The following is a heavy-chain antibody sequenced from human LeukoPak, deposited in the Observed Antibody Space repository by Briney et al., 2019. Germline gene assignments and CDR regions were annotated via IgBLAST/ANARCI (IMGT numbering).Heavy chain of an antibody. J-gene: IGHJ6*02. CDR3: ARGSRIAAAALYYYYGMDV. D-gene: IGHD6-13*01. CDR1: EYTFTSYD. V-gene: IGHV1-8*01. CDR2: MKPNSGNR. Sequence: ASVKVSCKASEYTFTSYDINWVRQATGQGVEWMGWMKPNSGNRGYAQKFQARVTMTRHTSLSTAYMQLSSLRSEDTAVYYCARGSRIAAAALYYYYGMDVWGQGTTVTVSS.